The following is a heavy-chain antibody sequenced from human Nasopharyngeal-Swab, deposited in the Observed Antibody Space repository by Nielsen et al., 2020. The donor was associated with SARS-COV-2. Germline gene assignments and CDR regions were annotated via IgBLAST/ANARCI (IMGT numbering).Heavy chain of an antibody. V-gene: IGHV3-30*03. CDR3: ARVGVGGGVVLYHFDY. D-gene: IGHD2-15*01. J-gene: IGHJ4*02. CDR1: GFTLSDYA. CDR2: FSYDGSKR. Sequence: GGSLRLSCAAFGFTLSDYAMHWVRQAPGKGLEWVALFSYDGSKRYFADSMKGRFSISRDNIKNILYLQMDSLRADDTAVYYCARVGVGGGVVLYHFDYWGQGTLVTVSS.